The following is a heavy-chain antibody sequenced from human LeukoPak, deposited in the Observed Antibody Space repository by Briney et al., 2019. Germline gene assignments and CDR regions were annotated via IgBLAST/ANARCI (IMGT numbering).Heavy chain of an antibody. CDR3: ARGSVDSSGYNGRVSFFDY. CDR1: GGSISSGSYY. CDR2: IYTSGST. Sequence: SQTLSLTCTVSGGSISSGSYYWSWIRQPAGKGLEWIGRIYTSGSTYYNPSLKSRVTISVDTSKNQFSLKLSSVTAADTAVYYCARGSVDSSGYNGRVSFFDYWGQGTLVTVSS. D-gene: IGHD3-22*01. J-gene: IGHJ4*02. V-gene: IGHV4-61*02.